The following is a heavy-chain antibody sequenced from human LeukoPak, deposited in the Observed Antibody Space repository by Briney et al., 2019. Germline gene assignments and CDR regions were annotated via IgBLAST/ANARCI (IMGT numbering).Heavy chain of an antibody. D-gene: IGHD2-8*01. J-gene: IGHJ4*02. V-gene: IGHV3-7*01. CDR3: ATLNGPLFEY. Sequence: LGGSLRLSCAASGFTFSNYWMSWVRQAPGKGLEWVASIHQHGNEKYFVDSVRGRFTISRDNAKNSLYLQMSSLRAEDTAVYYCATLNGPLFEYWGQGTLVTVSS. CDR1: GFTFSNYW. CDR2: IHQHGNEK.